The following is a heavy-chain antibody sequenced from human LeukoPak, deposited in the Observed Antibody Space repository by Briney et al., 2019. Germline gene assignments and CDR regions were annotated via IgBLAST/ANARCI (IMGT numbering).Heavy chain of an antibody. J-gene: IGHJ4*02. Sequence: ASVKVSCKASGGTFSSYAISWVRQAPGQGLEWMGRIIPILGIANYAQKFQGRVTITADKSTSTAYMELSSLRSEDTAVYYCARVLTVQGVRTDYWGQGTLVTVSS. CDR1: GGTFSSYA. D-gene: IGHD3-10*01. CDR2: IIPILGIA. V-gene: IGHV1-69*04. CDR3: ARVLTVQGVRTDY.